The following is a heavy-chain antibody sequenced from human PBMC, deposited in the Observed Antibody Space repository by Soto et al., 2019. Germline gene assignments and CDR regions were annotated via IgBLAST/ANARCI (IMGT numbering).Heavy chain of an antibody. Sequence: GGSLRLSCVASGFTFDSCGMNWVRQAPGRGLEWVAGVSPHAANTYYADSVRGRFIISRDDSRKTVSLDMNSLRGEDSAVYYCATEGAKTTWHCDYWGQGTVVTVYS. J-gene: IGHJ4*02. V-gene: IGHV3-23*01. D-gene: IGHD1-26*01. CDR1: GFTFDSCG. CDR3: ATEGAKTTWHCDY. CDR2: VSPHAANT.